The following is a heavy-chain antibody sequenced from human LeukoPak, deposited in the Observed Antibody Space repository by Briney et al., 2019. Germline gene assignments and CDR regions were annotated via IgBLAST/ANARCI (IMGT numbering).Heavy chain of an antibody. CDR3: ARAILDYYDSSGYPGWFDP. D-gene: IGHD3-22*01. V-gene: IGHV1-46*01. CDR2: INPSGGST. J-gene: IGHJ5*02. Sequence: ASVKVSCKASGYTFTSYYMHWVRQAPGQGLEWMGIINPSGGSTSYAQKFQGRVTMTRDTSTSTVYMELSSLRSEDTAVYYCARAILDYYDSSGYPGWFDPWGQGTLVTVSS. CDR1: GYTFTSYY.